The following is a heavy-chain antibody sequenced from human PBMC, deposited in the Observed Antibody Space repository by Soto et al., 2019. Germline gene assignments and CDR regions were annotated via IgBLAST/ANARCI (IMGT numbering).Heavy chain of an antibody. Sequence: QLQLRESGPGLVQPSGTLSLTCDVSGDSLTNNHWWSWVGQAPGKGLEWIGEIWHTGRPNYNPSLKRRVAISIDMSKNQFSLKLSSVTAADTAVYYCVRDSRTGCSSINCYMHWGQGTLVTVSS. CDR3: VRDSRTGCSSINCYMH. CDR1: GDSLTNNHW. V-gene: IGHV4-4*02. J-gene: IGHJ4*02. D-gene: IGHD2-15*01. CDR2: IWHTGRP.